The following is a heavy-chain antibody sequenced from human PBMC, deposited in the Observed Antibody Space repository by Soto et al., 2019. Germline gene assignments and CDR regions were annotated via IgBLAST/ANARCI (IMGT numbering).Heavy chain of an antibody. CDR3: ARGLISGSHYSGGWYYFDS. V-gene: IGHV4-34*01. D-gene: IGHD1-26*01. CDR2: INHSGSA. J-gene: IGHJ4*02. Sequence: SETLSLTCDVYGGSFIGYIWTWIRQTPGKGLQWIGQINHSGSANYNPSLKSRVTISVHTSKSQFSLELSSVTAADTAVYYCARGLISGSHYSGGWYYFDSWGQGTQVTVSS. CDR1: GGSFIGYI.